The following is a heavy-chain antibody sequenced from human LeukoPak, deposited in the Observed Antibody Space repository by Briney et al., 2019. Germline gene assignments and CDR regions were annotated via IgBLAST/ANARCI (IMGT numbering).Heavy chain of an antibody. J-gene: IGHJ6*02. CDR1: GFTFSSYE. Sequence: GGSLRLPCAASGFTFSSYEMNWVRQAPGKGLEWVSYISSSGSTIYYADSVKGRFTISRDNAKNSLYLQMNSLRAEDTAVYYCARAEWIQLWSTYYYYGMDVWGQGTTVTVSS. V-gene: IGHV3-48*03. CDR2: ISSSGSTI. D-gene: IGHD5-18*01. CDR3: ARAEWIQLWSTYYYYGMDV.